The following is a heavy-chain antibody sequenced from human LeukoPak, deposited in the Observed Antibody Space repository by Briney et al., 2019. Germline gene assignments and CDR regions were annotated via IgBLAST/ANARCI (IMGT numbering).Heavy chain of an antibody. CDR3: ARARGYSYGNYYYYYYMDV. CDR1: GGSISSYY. CDR2: IYYSGST. V-gene: IGHV4-59*01. D-gene: IGHD5-18*01. J-gene: IGHJ6*03. Sequence: PSETLSLTCTVSGGSISSYYWSWIRQPPGKGLEWIGYIYYSGSTNYNPSLKSRVTISVDTSKNQFSLKLSSVTAADTAVYYCARARGYSYGNYYYYYYMDVWGKGTTVTISS.